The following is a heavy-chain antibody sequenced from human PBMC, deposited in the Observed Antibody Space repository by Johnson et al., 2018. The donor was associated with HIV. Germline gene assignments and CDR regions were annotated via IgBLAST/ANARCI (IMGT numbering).Heavy chain of an antibody. D-gene: IGHD5-18*01. Sequence: VQPVESGGGLVQPGGSQRLSCAVSGFTFNTYWMHWVRQAPGKGLVWVARIHSDGGSTSYVDSVKGRFTISRDNAMTSLYLQINSLRAEDTAVYYCARNRPVSYGYRGAFDFWGQGTMVTVSS. CDR1: GFTFNTYW. V-gene: IGHV3-74*01. CDR3: ARNRPVSYGYRGAFDF. J-gene: IGHJ3*01. CDR2: IHSDGGST.